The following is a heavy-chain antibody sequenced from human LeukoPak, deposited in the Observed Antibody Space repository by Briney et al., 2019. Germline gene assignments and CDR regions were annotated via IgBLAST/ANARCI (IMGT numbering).Heavy chain of an antibody. J-gene: IGHJ6*03. CDR3: ASIESRGWYSSDYYMDV. CDR2: IIPIFGTA. Sequence: XNWVRQAPGQGLEWMGGIIPIFGTANYAQKFQGRVTITADKSTSTAYMELSSLRSEDTAVYYCASIESRGWYSSDYYMDVWGKGTTVTVSS. D-gene: IGHD3-10*01. V-gene: IGHV1-69*06.